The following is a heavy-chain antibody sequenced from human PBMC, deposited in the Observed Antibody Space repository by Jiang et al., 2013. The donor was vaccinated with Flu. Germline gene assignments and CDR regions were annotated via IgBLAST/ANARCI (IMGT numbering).Heavy chain of an antibody. Sequence: GFDPEDGETIYAQKFQGRVAMTEDTSTDTAYMELSSLRSEDTAVYYCATPGRDDPNGMDVWGQGTTVTVSS. CDR2: FDPEDGET. CDR3: ATPGRDDPNGMDV. J-gene: IGHJ6*02. V-gene: IGHV1-24*01. D-gene: IGHD1-26*01.